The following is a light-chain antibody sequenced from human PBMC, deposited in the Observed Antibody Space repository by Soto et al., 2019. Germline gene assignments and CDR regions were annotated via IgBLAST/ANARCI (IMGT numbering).Light chain of an antibody. J-gene: IGLJ3*02. Sequence: QSALTQPPSASGSPGQSVTISCTGTSSDVGAYNYVSWYQQHAGKAPKLVIYEVTKRPSGVPDRFSGSKSANTASLTVSGLQAEDEADYYCSSFASSNTWVFGGGTKLHRP. CDR1: SSDVGAYNY. V-gene: IGLV2-8*01. CDR3: SSFASSNTWV. CDR2: EVT.